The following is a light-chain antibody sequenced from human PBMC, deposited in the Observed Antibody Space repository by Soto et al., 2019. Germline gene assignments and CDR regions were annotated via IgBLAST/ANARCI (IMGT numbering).Light chain of an antibody. J-gene: IGKJ2*01. Sequence: DIPMTQSPSTLSASVGDRVTITCRASQSISSWLAWYQQKPGKAPKLLIYDASSLESGVPSRFSGSGSGTEFTLTISSLQPDDFATYYCQQYNSYSLTFGQGTKREIK. CDR1: QSISSW. CDR3: QQYNSYSLT. V-gene: IGKV1-5*01. CDR2: DAS.